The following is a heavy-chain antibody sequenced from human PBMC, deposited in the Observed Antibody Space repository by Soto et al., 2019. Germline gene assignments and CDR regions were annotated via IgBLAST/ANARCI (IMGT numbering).Heavy chain of an antibody. V-gene: IGHV3-11*01. J-gene: IGHJ4*02. CDR2: ISSSGSTM. CDR1: GFTFSDYY. CDR3: ARGLILWFGDRGGLGY. Sequence: GGSLRLSCAASGFTFSDYYMSWIRQAPGKGLEWVSYISSSGSTMYYADSVKGRFTISRDNAKNSLYLQMNSLRAEDTAVYYCARGLILWFGDRGGLGYWGQGTLVTVSS. D-gene: IGHD3-10*01.